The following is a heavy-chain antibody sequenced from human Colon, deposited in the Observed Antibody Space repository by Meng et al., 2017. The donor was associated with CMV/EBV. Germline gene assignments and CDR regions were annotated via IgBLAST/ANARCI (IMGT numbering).Heavy chain of an antibody. Sequence: GGSLRLSCVGSGFRLDGYSMHWVRHTPGQGLEWLSLITWDGGRVYYADAVKGRFVVSRDNANNVLHLEMKSLKPEDSGLYHCAKDMFGSGSSYDFWGQGTLVTVSS. D-gene: IGHD3-10*01. V-gene: IGHV3-43*01. J-gene: IGHJ4*02. CDR1: GFRLDGYS. CDR3: AKDMFGSGSSYDF. CDR2: ITWDGGRV.